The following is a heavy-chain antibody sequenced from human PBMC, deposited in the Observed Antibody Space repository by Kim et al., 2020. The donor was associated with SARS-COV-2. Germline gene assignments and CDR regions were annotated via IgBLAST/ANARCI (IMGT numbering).Heavy chain of an antibody. Sequence: PPLTSRVHIPVDTSKNQFSLKLSSVTAADTAVYYCARRGYYYDSSGFDYWGQGTLVTVSS. J-gene: IGHJ4*02. V-gene: IGHV4-59*08. CDR3: ARRGYYYDSSGFDY. D-gene: IGHD3-22*01.